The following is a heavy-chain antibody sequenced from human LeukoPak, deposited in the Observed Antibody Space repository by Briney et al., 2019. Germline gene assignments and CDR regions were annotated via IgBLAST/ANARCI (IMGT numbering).Heavy chain of an antibody. CDR2: ISFDEVNK. CDR1: GFTFTSYG. J-gene: IGHJ4*02. V-gene: IGHV3-30*18. D-gene: IGHD3-22*01. Sequence: GGSLRLSCAASGFTFTSYGMHWVRQAPGKGLEWVAFISFDEVNKYYADSVKGRFTISRDNSKNTLFLQMNSLRTEDTAVYYCAKWGPYDSSGSDDYWGQGTLVTVSS. CDR3: AKWGPYDSSGSDDY.